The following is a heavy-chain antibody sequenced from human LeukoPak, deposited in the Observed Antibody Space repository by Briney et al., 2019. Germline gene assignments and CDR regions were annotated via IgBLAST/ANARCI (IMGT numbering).Heavy chain of an antibody. V-gene: IGHV4-34*01. D-gene: IGHD3-10*01. J-gene: IGHJ4*02. Sequence: SETLSLTCAVYGGSFSGYYWSWIRQPPEKGLEWIGEISHSGSINYNPSLKSRVTISLDTSKNQFSLKLSSVTAADTALYYCATGRSGRAVSVIRGVRSFDYWGQGTLVTVSS. CDR3: ATGRSGRAVSVIRGVRSFDY. CDR2: ISHSGSI. CDR1: GGSFSGYY.